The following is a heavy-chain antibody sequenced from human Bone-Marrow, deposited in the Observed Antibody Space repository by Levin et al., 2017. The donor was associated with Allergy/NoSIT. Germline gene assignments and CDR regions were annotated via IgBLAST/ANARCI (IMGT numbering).Heavy chain of an antibody. Sequence: PGGSLRLSCVASGLTFTDHYMDWVRQAPGKGLEWVGRTRNQADSYTREYAASVKGRFTISRDDSKKSLYLQMNSLQTEDTAVYYCVGRYYDFWSGVDFEYWGQGTLVAVSS. CDR3: VGRYYDFWSGVDFEY. J-gene: IGHJ4*02. D-gene: IGHD3-3*01. V-gene: IGHV3-72*01. CDR1: GLTFTDHY. CDR2: TRNQADSYTR.